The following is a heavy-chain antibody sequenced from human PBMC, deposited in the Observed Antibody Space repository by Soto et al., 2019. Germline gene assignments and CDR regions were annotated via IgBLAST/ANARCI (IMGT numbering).Heavy chain of an antibody. CDR3: ARDRLIAVTGLLRN. V-gene: IGHV1-18*01. Sequence: ASVKVSCKTSGYPFTSYGINWVRQAPGQGPEWMGWISAYDDKTIYSQKLQGRVTLTADTSTTTAYMELRGLRFDDTAVYYCARDRLIAVTGLLRNWGQGTLVTVSS. CDR1: GYPFTSYG. J-gene: IGHJ4*02. CDR2: ISAYDDKT. D-gene: IGHD6-19*01.